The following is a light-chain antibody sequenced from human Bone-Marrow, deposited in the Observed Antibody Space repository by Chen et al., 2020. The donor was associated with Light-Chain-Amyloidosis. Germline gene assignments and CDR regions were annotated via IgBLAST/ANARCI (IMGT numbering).Light chain of an antibody. CDR3: QSADSSGTYEVI. CDR2: RDT. Sequence: SYELTQPPPVSVSPGQTGRITCSGDDLPTKYAYWYQQKPGQAPVLLLHRDTERPSGISERFSGSSSETTATLTISGVQAEDEADYHCQSADSSGTYEVIFGGGTKLTVL. V-gene: IGLV3-25*03. CDR1: DLPTKY. J-gene: IGLJ2*01.